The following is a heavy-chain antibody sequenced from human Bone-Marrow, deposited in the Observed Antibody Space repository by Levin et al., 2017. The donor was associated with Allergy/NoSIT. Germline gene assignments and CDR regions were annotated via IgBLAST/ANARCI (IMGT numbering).Heavy chain of an antibody. D-gene: IGHD3-22*01. Sequence: SETLSLTCTVSGGSIRNFYWSWIRQPPGKRLEWIGYIYYSGSTNYNPSLQSRVTILVDTSKNQFSLKLTSVTAADTAVYYCAGITHYDDGSSDYDPGDCFDFWGQGALVTVSS. CDR1: GGSIRNFY. J-gene: IGHJ4*02. V-gene: IGHV4-59*01. CDR2: IYYSGST. CDR3: AGITHYDDGSSDYDPGDCFDF.